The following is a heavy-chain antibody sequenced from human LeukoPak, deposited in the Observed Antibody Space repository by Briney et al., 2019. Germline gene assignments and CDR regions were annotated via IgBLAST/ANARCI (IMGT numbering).Heavy chain of an antibody. CDR1: GFTFSSYA. Sequence: PGGSLRLSCAASGFTFSSYAMHWVRQAPGKGLEWVAVISYDGSNKYYADSVKGRFTISRDNSKNTLYLQMNSLRAEDTAVYYCARDPNSMLSLDYWGQGTLVTVSS. CDR3: ARDPNSMLSLDY. J-gene: IGHJ4*02. D-gene: IGHD3-10*01. V-gene: IGHV3-30*14. CDR2: ISYDGSNK.